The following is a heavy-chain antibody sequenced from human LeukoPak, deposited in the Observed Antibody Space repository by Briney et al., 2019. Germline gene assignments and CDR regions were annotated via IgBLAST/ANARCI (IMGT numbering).Heavy chain of an antibody. V-gene: IGHV4-38-2*02. CDR2: IYHSGST. CDR3: AGVPINMTVVVNAFHI. CDR1: GYSISSGYY. D-gene: IGHD3-22*01. Sequence: PSETLSLTCTVSGYSISSGYYWGWIRQPPGKGLEWIGSIYHSGSTYYNPSLKSRVTISVDTSKNQFSLKLSSVTAADTAVYYCAGVPINMTVVVNAFHIWGQGTMVTVSS. J-gene: IGHJ3*02.